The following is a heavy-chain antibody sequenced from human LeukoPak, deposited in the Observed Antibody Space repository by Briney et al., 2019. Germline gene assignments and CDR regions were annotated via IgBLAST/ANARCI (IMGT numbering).Heavy chain of an antibody. CDR1: GFTFSSYW. D-gene: IGHD5-12*01. Sequence: SGGSLRLSCAASGFTFSSYWMSWVRQAPGKGLEWLANIKRDGSEKYYVDSVKGRFTISRDNAKNSLYLQMNSLRAEDTAVYYCARDTDSGYENYYFDYWGQGTLVTVSS. V-gene: IGHV3-7*01. CDR2: IKRDGSEK. CDR3: ARDTDSGYENYYFDY. J-gene: IGHJ4*02.